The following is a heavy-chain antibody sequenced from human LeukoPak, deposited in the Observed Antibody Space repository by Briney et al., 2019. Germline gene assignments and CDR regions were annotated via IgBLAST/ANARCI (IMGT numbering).Heavy chain of an antibody. CDR3: ARHNYDYSGYHRSAFDY. D-gene: IGHD3-22*01. V-gene: IGHV4-59*01. J-gene: IGHJ4*02. Sequence: SETLSLTCTVSVGSISSYYWSWIRQPPGKGLEWIGYICYSGSTNYNPSLKSRVTISVDTSKNQFSLKLSSVTAADTDVYYCARHNYDYSGYHRSAFDYWGQGTLVTVSS. CDR1: VGSISSYY. CDR2: ICYSGST.